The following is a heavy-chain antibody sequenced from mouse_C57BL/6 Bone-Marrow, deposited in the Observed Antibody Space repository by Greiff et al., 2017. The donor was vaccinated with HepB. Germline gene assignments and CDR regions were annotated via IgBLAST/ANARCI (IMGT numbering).Heavy chain of an antibody. CDR3: ARDYYYGSSYRGFAY. V-gene: IGHV1-26*01. CDR2: INPNNGGT. D-gene: IGHD1-1*01. CDR1: GYTFTDYY. Sequence: EVQLQQSGPELVKPGASVKISCKASGYTFTDYYMNWVKQSHGKSLEWIGDINPNNGGTSYNQKFKGKATLTVDKSSSTAYMELRSLTSEDSAVYYCARDYYYGSSYRGFAYWGQGTLVTVSA. J-gene: IGHJ3*01.